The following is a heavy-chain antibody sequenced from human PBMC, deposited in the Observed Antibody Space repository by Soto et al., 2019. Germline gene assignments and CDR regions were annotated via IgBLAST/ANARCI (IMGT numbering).Heavy chain of an antibody. CDR2: IYYSGSA. D-gene: IGHD3-10*01. J-gene: IGHJ6*02. CDR1: GDSVTSVSDY. V-gene: IGHV4-61*01. CDR3: ARGVGFGYYYYHMDL. Sequence: PETLSLTCTVSGDSVTSVSDYWSWIRQPPGKGLEWIGYIYYSGSADYNPSLGSRVTISIDTSKNQFSLKLTSVTAADTAVYYCARGVGFGYYYYHMDLWGQGTTVTVSS.